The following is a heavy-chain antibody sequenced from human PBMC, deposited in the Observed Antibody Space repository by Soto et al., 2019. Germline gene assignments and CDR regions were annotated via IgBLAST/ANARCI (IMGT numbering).Heavy chain of an antibody. CDR2: ISGSGGST. CDR1: GFIFSSYA. Sequence: PGGSLRLSCAASGFIFSSYAMSWVRQAPGEGLEWVSAISGSGGSTYYADSVKGRFTISRDNSKNTLYLQMNSLRAEDTAVYYCAKGEYYDILTGPYYYYYGMDVWGQGTTVTVSS. CDR3: AKGEYYDILTGPYYYYYGMDV. V-gene: IGHV3-23*01. D-gene: IGHD3-9*01. J-gene: IGHJ6*02.